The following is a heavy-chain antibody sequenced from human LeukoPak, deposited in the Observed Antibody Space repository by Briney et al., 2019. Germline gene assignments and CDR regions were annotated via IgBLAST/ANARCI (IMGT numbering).Heavy chain of an antibody. D-gene: IGHD6-19*01. J-gene: IGHJ4*02. CDR2: IRNDGSDK. Sequence: PGVSLRLSCAASGITFSNYGMHWVRQTPGKGLEWLAFIRNDGSDKYHADSVKCRFTISRDNSKNTLYLQMSSLRAEDTDVYYCAREYGWGCDFRGQGTPVTVSS. V-gene: IGHV3-30*02. CDR1: GITFSNYG. CDR3: AREYGWGCDF.